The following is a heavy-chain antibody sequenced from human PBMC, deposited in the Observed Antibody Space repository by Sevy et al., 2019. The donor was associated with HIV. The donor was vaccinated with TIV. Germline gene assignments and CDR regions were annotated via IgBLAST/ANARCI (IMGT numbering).Heavy chain of an antibody. CDR3: ARDLPPSATTVAHFDP. J-gene: IGHJ5*02. CDR1: GFTFSSYE. Sequence: GGSLRLSCAASGFTFSSYEMNWVRQAPGKGLEWVSYISNSGTNISYSDSVRGRFTISRDNARNSLYLQMNSLRGEDTAVYYSARDLPPSATTVAHFDPWGQGTLVTVSS. CDR2: ISNSGTNI. D-gene: IGHD4-17*01. V-gene: IGHV3-48*03.